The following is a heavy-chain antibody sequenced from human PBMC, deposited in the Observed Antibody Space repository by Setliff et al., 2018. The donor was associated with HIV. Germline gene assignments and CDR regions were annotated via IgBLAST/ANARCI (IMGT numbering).Heavy chain of an antibody. CDR1: GFTFRNYG. V-gene: IGHV3-30*02. CDR3: AKDHESSGWFRGYIDY. CDR2: VRYDGSNK. D-gene: IGHD6-19*01. Sequence: LRLSCAASGFTFRNYGMHWVRQAPGKGLEWVAFVRYDGSNKYYADSVKGRFTISRDNSKNTLYLQMDSLRAEDTAMYYCAKDHESSGWFRGYIDYWGPGTLVTVSS. J-gene: IGHJ4*02.